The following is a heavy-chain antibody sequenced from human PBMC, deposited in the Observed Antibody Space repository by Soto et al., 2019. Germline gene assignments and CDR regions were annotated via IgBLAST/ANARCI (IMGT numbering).Heavy chain of an antibody. CDR1: GFTFNNYA. V-gene: IGHV3-23*01. CDR3: AKDRLAGNFDY. Sequence: GGSLRLSCAASGFTFNNYAMNWVRQAPGKGLEWVATISATGGSTYYADSVKGRFTISRDNSKNTLYLQMNGLRVEDTAVYYCAKDRLAGNFDYWGQETQVTVPS. J-gene: IGHJ4*02. CDR2: ISATGGST.